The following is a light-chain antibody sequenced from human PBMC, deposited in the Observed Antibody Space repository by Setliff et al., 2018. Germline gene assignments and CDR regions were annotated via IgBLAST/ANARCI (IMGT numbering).Light chain of an antibody. CDR3: ASYTTTDSFV. Sequence: QSVLAQPASVSGSPGQSITISCTGTSSDIAVYNFVSWYQHHPDKAPKVIIFDVTDRPSGVSDRFSGSKFANTASLTISGLQAEDEAYYYCASYTTTDSFVFGTGTKVTVL. CDR2: DVT. J-gene: IGLJ1*01. V-gene: IGLV2-14*03. CDR1: SSDIAVYNF.